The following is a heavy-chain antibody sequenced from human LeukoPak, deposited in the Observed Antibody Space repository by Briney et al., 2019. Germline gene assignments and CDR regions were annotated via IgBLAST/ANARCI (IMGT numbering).Heavy chain of an antibody. V-gene: IGHV1-18*01. D-gene: IGHD2-21*01. CDR1: GYTFTSYG. Sequence: ASVKVSCKASGYTFTSYGISWVRQAPGQGLEWMGWISAYNGNTNYAQKLQGRVTIPTDTSTSTAYMELRSLRSEDTAVYYCASASYSGDYYYYYMDAWGKGTTVTVSS. CDR2: ISAYNGNT. J-gene: IGHJ6*03. CDR3: ASASYSGDYYYYYMDA.